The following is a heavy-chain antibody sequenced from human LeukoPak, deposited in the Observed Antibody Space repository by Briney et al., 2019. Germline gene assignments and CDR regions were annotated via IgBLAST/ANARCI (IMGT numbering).Heavy chain of an antibody. J-gene: IGHJ5*02. V-gene: IGHV4-34*01. CDR1: GRSGSFNDYY. CDR3: ARDLAGSIAAQSNWFDP. D-gene: IGHD6-6*01. CDR2: INHSGGT. Sequence: TSETLSLTCAVYGRSGSFNDYYWNWIRQSPGKGLEWIGEINHSGGTHYHPSLKSRVTTSVDTSKNQFSLRLRSVTAADTAVYYCARDLAGSIAAQSNWFDPWGQGTLVTVSS.